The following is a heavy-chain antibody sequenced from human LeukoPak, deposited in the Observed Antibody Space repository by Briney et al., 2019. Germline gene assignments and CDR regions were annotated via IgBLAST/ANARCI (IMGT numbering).Heavy chain of an antibody. CDR2: LSYDGSNK. V-gene: IGHV3-30-3*01. Sequence: GRSLRLSCAASGFTFSSYAMHWVRQAPGKGLEWVAVLSYDGSNKYYADSVKGRFTISRDNSKNTLYLQMNSLRAEDTAVYYCARSGYSSGWYESDAFDIWGQGTMVTVSS. J-gene: IGHJ3*02. D-gene: IGHD6-19*01. CDR3: ARSGYSSGWYESDAFDI. CDR1: GFTFSSYA.